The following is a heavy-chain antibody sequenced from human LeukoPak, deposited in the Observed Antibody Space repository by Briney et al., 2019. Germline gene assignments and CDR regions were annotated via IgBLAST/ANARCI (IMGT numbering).Heavy chain of an antibody. CDR1: GFPFSLYT. J-gene: IGHJ3*02. D-gene: IGHD3-22*01. Sequence: PGGSLTLSCAPCGFPFSLYTVNWVRQAPEKGLEWVSFISSSNSHIHYADSVKGRFSISRDNAKNSLYVQMNSLRAEDTAVYYCAKDRSTYYYDSSGYYPDAFDIWGQGTMVTVSS. CDR2: ISSSNSHI. CDR3: AKDRSTYYYDSSGYYPDAFDI. V-gene: IGHV3-21*01.